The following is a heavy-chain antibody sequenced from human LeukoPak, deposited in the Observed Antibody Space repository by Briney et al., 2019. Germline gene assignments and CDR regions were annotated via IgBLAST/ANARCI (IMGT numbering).Heavy chain of an antibody. CDR1: GFTFSSYA. V-gene: IGHV3-30*04. J-gene: IGHJ4*02. Sequence: GGSLRLSCAASGFTFSSYAMHWVRQAPGKGLEWVAVISYDGSNKYYADSVKGRFTISRDNSKNTLYLQMNSLRAEDTAVYYCARWGDIVATYYFDYWGQGTLVTVSS. CDR2: ISYDGSNK. D-gene: IGHD5-12*01. CDR3: ARWGDIVATYYFDY.